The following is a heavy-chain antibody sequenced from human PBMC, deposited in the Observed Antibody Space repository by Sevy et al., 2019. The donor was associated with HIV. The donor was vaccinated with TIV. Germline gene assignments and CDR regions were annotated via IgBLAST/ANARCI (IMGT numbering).Heavy chain of an antibody. Sequence: GGSLRLSCAASGFTFSSYVMHWVRQAPGKGLEWVAVVSYDGTDKFHADSVKGRFTISRDNSKNTLDLQMNSLRAEDTAVYYCARDLGYDYVWGSYRLLYWGQGTLVTVSS. D-gene: IGHD3-16*02. CDR1: GFTFSSYV. J-gene: IGHJ4*02. V-gene: IGHV3-30-3*01. CDR2: VSYDGTDK. CDR3: ARDLGYDYVWGSYRLLY.